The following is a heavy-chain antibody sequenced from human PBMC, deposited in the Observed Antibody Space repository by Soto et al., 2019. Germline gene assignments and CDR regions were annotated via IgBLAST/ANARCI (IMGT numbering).Heavy chain of an antibody. Sequence: QVQLVESGGGVVQPGRSLRLSCAASGFTFSSYGMHWVRQAPGKGLEWVAVISYDGSNKYYADSVKGRFTISRDNSKNTLYLQMNRLRAEETAVYYCAKGALGYISTSCYALWWFDPWGQGTLVTVS. D-gene: IGHD2-2*01. CDR1: GFTFSSYG. J-gene: IGHJ5*02. V-gene: IGHV3-30*18. CDR2: ISYDGSNK. CDR3: AKGALGYISTSCYALWWFDP.